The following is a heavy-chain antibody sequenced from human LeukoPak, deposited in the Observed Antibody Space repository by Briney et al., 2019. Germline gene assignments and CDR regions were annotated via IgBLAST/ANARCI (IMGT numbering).Heavy chain of an antibody. CDR1: GYTFTIYD. V-gene: IGHV1-8*01. Sequence: ASVTVSCKASGYTFTIYDINWVRQAPGQGLEWMGWMNPNSGNTGYAQKFQGRVTMTRNTSISTAYMELSSLRSEDTAVYYCAINTIFGVVIQIFDYWGQGTLVTVSS. D-gene: IGHD3-3*01. CDR3: AINTIFGVVIQIFDY. J-gene: IGHJ4*02. CDR2: MNPNSGNT.